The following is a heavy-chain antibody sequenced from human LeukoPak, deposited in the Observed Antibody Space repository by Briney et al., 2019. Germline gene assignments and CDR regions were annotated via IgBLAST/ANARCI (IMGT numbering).Heavy chain of an antibody. CDR3: ARVKNLGYCSSTSCYEVDV. CDR2: IYYSGST. D-gene: IGHD2-2*01. J-gene: IGHJ6*02. Sequence: SETLSLTCTVSGGSISSYYWSWIRQPPGKGLEWIGYIYYSGSTNYNPSLKSRVTIPVDTSKNQFSLKLSSVTAADTAVYYCARVKNLGYCSSTSCYEVDVWGQGTTVTVSS. CDR1: GGSISSYY. V-gene: IGHV4-59*01.